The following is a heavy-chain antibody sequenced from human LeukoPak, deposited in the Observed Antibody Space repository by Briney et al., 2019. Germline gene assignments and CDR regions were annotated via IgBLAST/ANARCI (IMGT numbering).Heavy chain of an antibody. Sequence: ASVKVSCKASGYTFTSYGISWVRQAPGQGLEWVGWISAYNGNTNYAQKLQGRVTMTTDTSTSTAYMELRSLRSDDTAVYYCARDSRPYYGSGSYYSYWGQGTLVTVSS. CDR3: ARDSRPYYGSGSYYSY. J-gene: IGHJ4*02. D-gene: IGHD3-10*01. V-gene: IGHV1-18*01. CDR2: ISAYNGNT. CDR1: GYTFTSYG.